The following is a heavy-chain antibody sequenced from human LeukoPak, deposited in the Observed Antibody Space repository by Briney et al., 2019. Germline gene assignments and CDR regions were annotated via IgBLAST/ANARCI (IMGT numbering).Heavy chain of an antibody. CDR1: GFTVSSNY. J-gene: IGHJ4*02. CDR3: AKAGSIAVAGRGGFFDY. V-gene: IGHV3-53*05. Sequence: GGSLRLSCAASGFTVSSNYMSWVRQAPGKGLEWVSVIYSGGSTYYADSVKGRFTISRDNSKNSLYLQMNSLRAEDTALYYCAKAGSIAVAGRGGFFDYWGQGTLVTVSS. D-gene: IGHD6-19*01. CDR2: IYSGGST.